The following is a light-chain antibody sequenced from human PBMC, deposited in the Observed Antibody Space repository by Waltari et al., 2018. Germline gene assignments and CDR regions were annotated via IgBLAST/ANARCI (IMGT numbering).Light chain of an antibody. Sequence: DIQMTQSPSSLSASVGDRVTVTCRASQRISNYLNWYQQKPGKAPKLLIYAASTLQSGVPSRFSGSGSGTDFTLTISSLQPEDSATYDCQQSYKIPYTFGQGTKLEIK. V-gene: IGKV1-39*01. CDR2: AAS. J-gene: IGKJ2*01. CDR1: QRISNY. CDR3: QQSYKIPYT.